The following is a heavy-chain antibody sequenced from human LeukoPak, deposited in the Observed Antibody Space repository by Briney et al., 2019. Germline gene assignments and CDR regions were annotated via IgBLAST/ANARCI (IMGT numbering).Heavy chain of an antibody. J-gene: IGHJ4*02. Sequence: SETLSLTCSVSGASISSSSYYWGWIRQPPGKGLEWIATINYSGTTHYNPSLKSRVTISIDMSKNQFSLRLSSVTAADTAMYYCVKSGGYGLIDYWGQGTLVTVSS. CDR2: INYSGTT. D-gene: IGHD6-19*01. CDR3: VKSGGYGLIDY. V-gene: IGHV4-39*01. CDR1: GASISSSSYY.